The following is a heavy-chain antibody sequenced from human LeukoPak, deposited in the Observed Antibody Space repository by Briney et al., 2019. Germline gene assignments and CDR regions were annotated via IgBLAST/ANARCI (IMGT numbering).Heavy chain of an antibody. V-gene: IGHV3-7*01. Sequence: GGSLRLSCAASGFLFSKYWMTWVRQAPGKGLEWVANIKEDDSEIYYVESVKGRFTISRDNAKNSLYLQMNSLRAEDTAVYYCARDFAEGFLEWSPYMDVWGKGTTVTVSS. J-gene: IGHJ6*03. CDR3: ARDFAEGFLEWSPYMDV. CDR1: GFLFSKYW. CDR2: IKEDDSEI. D-gene: IGHD3-3*01.